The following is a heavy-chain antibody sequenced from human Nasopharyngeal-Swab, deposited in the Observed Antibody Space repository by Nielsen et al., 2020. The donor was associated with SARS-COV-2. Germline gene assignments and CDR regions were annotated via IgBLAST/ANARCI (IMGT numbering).Heavy chain of an antibody. Sequence: LRLSCTVSGASIRSGGYYWSWIRQHPGKGLEWIGYIYYSGNTYYNPSLTSRVTISVDTSKNQFFLKVDSVTAADTAVYYCATTDRDGWGYFHYWGQGTLVTVSS. CDR3: ATTDRDGWGYFHY. D-gene: IGHD3-16*01. V-gene: IGHV4-31*03. J-gene: IGHJ4*02. CDR1: GASIRSGGYY. CDR2: IYYSGNT.